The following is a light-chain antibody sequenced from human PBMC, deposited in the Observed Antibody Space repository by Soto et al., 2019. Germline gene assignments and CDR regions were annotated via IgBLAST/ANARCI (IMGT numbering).Light chain of an antibody. J-gene: IGLJ3*02. CDR1: SSDVGNYNL. Sequence: QSVLTQPASVSGSPGQSITISCTGTSSDVGNYNLVSWYQQHPGKAPKLIIYEVSKRPSGVSNRFSVSKSGNTASLTISGLQDEDEADYYCCSYAGSSTWVFGGGTKVTVL. V-gene: IGLV2-23*02. CDR3: CSYAGSSTWV. CDR2: EVS.